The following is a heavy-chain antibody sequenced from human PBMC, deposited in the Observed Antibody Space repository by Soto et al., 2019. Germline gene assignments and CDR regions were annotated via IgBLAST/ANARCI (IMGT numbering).Heavy chain of an antibody. Sequence: GGSLRLSCAASGFTFSSYAMSWVRQAPGKGLEWVSGIGARGGSTYYADSVKGRFTISRDNSKNTLYLQMNSLRAEDTAVYYCAKGGVAVAGTNFDYWGQGTLVTVSS. V-gene: IGHV3-23*01. CDR3: AKGGVAVAGTNFDY. D-gene: IGHD6-19*01. J-gene: IGHJ4*02. CDR1: GFTFSSYA. CDR2: IGARGGST.